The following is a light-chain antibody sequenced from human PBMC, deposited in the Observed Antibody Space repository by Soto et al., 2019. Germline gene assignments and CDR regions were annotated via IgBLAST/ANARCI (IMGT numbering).Light chain of an antibody. J-gene: IGKJ5*01. V-gene: IGKV3-15*01. Sequence: EIVMTQSPATLSVSLGERATLSCRASQSVSSNLAWYQQKPGQAPRLLIYGASTRATGIPARFSGSGSGTDFTLTISRLESEDFVVYYCQQYHTSPITFGQGTRLEIK. CDR1: QSVSSN. CDR2: GAS. CDR3: QQYHTSPIT.